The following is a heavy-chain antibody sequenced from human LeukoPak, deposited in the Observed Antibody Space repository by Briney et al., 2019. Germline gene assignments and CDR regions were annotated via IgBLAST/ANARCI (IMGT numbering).Heavy chain of an antibody. CDR2: ITAYNGNR. D-gene: IGHD1-1*01. J-gene: IGHJ4*01. V-gene: IGHV1-18*01. CDR3: ARDNDKVVDH. CDR1: GYTFSNYG. Sequence: ASVKVSCKTSGYTFSNYGISWVRQAAGQGLEWMGWITAYNGNRLYAQRFQGRITLTTDTYTSTSYMELRSLEYDDTAIYYCARDNDKVVDHWGQGTLVTVSS.